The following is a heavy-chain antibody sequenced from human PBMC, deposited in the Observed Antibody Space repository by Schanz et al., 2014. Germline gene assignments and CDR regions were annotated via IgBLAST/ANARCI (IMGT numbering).Heavy chain of an antibody. CDR3: ARDSGSHYLVDY. D-gene: IGHD1-26*01. Sequence: EVQLVESGGGLVQPGGSLRLSCAASAFIFRSYSMHWVRQAPGKGLEWVSYISRSSSTIYYADSVRGRFTISRDNAKNSRYLQMNSLRAEDTAVYYCARDSGSHYLVDYWGQGTLXTVSS. CDR2: ISRSSSTI. V-gene: IGHV3-48*01. J-gene: IGHJ4*02. CDR1: AFIFRSYS.